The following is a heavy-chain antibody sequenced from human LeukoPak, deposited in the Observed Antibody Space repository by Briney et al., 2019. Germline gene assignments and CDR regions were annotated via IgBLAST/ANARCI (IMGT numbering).Heavy chain of an antibody. CDR3: AREVITTTIPSQYYFDY. Sequence: SETLSLTCTVSGGSISSSSYYWGWIRQPPGKGLEWIGSIYYSGSTYYNPSLKSRVTISVDTSKNQFSLQLSSVTAADTAVYYCAREVITTTIPSQYYFDYWGQGTLVTVSS. CDR2: IYYSGST. V-gene: IGHV4-39*07. J-gene: IGHJ4*02. D-gene: IGHD2-21*02. CDR1: GGSISSSSYY.